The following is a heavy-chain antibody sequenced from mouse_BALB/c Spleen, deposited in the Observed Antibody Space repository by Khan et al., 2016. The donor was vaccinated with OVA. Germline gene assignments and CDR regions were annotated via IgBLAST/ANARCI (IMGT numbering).Heavy chain of an antibody. CDR3: ARRGYDYGRGALFAY. CDR1: GFSLTDYS. V-gene: IGHV2-2*02. Sequence: QVQLKQSGHGLVQPSQSLSITCTVSGFSLTDYSVHWVRQSPGKGLEWLGVIWSAGSTDYNAAFISRLTISKDNSRSQVFFKMNSLQPNDTAIYYCARRGYDYGRGALFAYWGQGTLVTVSA. D-gene: IGHD2-4*01. CDR2: IWSAGST. J-gene: IGHJ3*01.